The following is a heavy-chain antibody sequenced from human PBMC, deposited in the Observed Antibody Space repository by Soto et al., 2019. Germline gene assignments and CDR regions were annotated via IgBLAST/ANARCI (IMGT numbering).Heavy chain of an antibody. V-gene: IGHV4-59*01. D-gene: IGHD3-16*01. CDR2: IYFNGNT. CDR3: ASVTFGGVVLAH. J-gene: IGHJ4*02. CDR1: AASFSKYY. Sequence: SETLSLTCTVSAASFSKYYWSWIRQPPGKGLEWIGYIYFNGNTNYNPSLKRRVTISIDTSKKQISLNLTSVTDADTAGYYCASVTFGGVVLAHWGQGTLVTVSS.